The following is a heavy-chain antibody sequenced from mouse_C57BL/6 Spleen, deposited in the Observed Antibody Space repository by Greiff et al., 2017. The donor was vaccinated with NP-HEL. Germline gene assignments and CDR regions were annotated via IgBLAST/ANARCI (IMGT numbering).Heavy chain of an antibody. D-gene: IGHD1-1*01. CDR2: ISSGSSTI. Sequence: VQLKESGGGLVKPGGSLKLSCAASGFTFSDYGMHWVRQAPEQGLEWVAYISSGSSTIYYADTVKGRFTISRDNAKNTLFLQMTSLRSEDKAMYYCARGAITTPFDYWGQGTTLTVSS. J-gene: IGHJ2*01. CDR3: ARGAITTPFDY. V-gene: IGHV5-17*01. CDR1: GFTFSDYG.